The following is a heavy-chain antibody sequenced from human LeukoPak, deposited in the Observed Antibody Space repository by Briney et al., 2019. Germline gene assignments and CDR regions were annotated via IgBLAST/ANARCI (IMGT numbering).Heavy chain of an antibody. J-gene: IGHJ3*02. CDR1: RFSLSDYD. V-gene: IGHV3-30*18. CDR3: AKYAYNWNAPDGFDM. Sequence: PGGSLRLSCRASRFSLSDYDMHWVRQAPGKGLEWVAVISSDGSRKHYGDSVKGRFTISRDNSESTLFLQMNSLRTDDTSVYFCAKYAYNWNAPDGFDMWGQGTMVIVSS. D-gene: IGHD1-1*01. CDR2: ISSDGSRK.